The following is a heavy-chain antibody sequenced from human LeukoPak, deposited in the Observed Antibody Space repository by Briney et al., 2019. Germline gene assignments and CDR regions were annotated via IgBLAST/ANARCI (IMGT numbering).Heavy chain of an antibody. V-gene: IGHV4-30-2*03. D-gene: IGHD3-22*01. Sequence: PSQTLSLTCTVSGYAITSGGFSWNWIRQPPGKGLEWIGSIYYSGSTSYNPSLKSRVTISVDTSKNQFSLKLSSVTAAETAVYYCASGRYDSSGYYNVFDIWGQGTMVTVSS. CDR2: IYYSGST. J-gene: IGHJ3*02. CDR3: ASGRYDSSGYYNVFDI. CDR1: GYAITSGGFS.